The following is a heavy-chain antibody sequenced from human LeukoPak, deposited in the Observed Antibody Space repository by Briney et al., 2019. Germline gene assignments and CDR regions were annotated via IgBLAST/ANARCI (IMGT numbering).Heavy chain of an antibody. D-gene: IGHD4-17*01. CDR2: ISYDGGNK. Sequence: PGGSLRLSCTASGFTFSDYAMQWVRQAPGKGLEWVAVISYDGGNKYYADSVEGRFAISRDNTKNTLYLQMSSLRAEDTAIYYCGRDPNGDYIGAFDLWGQGTMVTVSS. J-gene: IGHJ3*01. CDR3: GRDPNGDYIGAFDL. CDR1: GFTFSDYA. V-gene: IGHV3-30*09.